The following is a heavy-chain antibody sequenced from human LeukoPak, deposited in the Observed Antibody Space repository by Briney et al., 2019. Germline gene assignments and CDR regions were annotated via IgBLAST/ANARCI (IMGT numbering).Heavy chain of an antibody. J-gene: IGHJ4*02. CDR1: GFTFSDYG. D-gene: IGHD2-2*01. Sequence: GGSLRLSCAASGFTFSDYGINWVRQAPGKGLEWLSFVSGKSRAIYYADSVKGRFTISRDNAKESVYLHTSSLRAEDTAVYYCASFSSNDYWGQGTLVTVSS. V-gene: IGHV3-48*04. CDR3: ASFSSNDY. CDR2: VSGKSRAI.